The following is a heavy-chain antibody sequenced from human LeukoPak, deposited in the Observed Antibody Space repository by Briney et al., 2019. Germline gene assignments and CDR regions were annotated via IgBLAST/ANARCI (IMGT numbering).Heavy chain of an antibody. CDR2: INPNIGGA. D-gene: IGHD3-10*01. V-gene: IGHV1-2*02. Sequence: ASVQVSSKASGYTSTGFYIHSVRQAPGQGPEWRGWINPNIGGANYAQKFRGRVSLTRDTSTSTAYMELNSLRSDDTAVYYCARCGSGTDLYDYYFMDVWGKGTTVTVSS. CDR3: ARCGSGTDLYDYYFMDV. CDR1: GYTSTGFY. J-gene: IGHJ6*03.